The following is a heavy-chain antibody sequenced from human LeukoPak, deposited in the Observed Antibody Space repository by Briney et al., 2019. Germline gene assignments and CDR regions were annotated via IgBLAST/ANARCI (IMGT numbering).Heavy chain of an antibody. CDR2: IYYSGST. CDR3: ASFGGEYSSSWYYFDY. J-gene: IGHJ4*02. Sequence: SETPSLTCTVSGGSISSYYWSWIRQPPGKGLEWIGYIYYSGSTNYNPSLKSRVTISVDTSKNQFSLKLSSVTAADTAVYYCASFGGEYSSSWYYFDYWGQGTLVTVSS. D-gene: IGHD6-13*01. V-gene: IGHV4-59*08. CDR1: GGSISSYY.